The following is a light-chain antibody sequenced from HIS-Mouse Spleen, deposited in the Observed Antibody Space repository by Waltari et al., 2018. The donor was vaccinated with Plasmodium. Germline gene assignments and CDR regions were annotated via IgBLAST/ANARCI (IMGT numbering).Light chain of an antibody. J-gene: IGKJ4*01. CDR1: QSVSSY. CDR2: DAS. CDR3: QQRSNWPRVLT. V-gene: IGKV3-11*01. Sequence: ELVLTQSPATLSLSPGDRATLSCRASQSVSSYLAWYQQKPGQAPRLLIYDASNRATGIPARFSGSGSGTDFTLTISSLEPEDCAVYYCQQRSNWPRVLTFGGGTKVEIK.